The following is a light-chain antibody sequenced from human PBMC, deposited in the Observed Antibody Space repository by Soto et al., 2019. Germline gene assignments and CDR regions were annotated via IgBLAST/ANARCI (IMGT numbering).Light chain of an antibody. J-gene: IGLJ2*01. Sequence: QSVLTQPASVSGSPGQSITISCTGTSSDVGGYDYVSWYQQHPGKVPKLMIYDVSSRPSGVSNRFSGSMSGNAASLTISGLQAEDEADYYCSSYASSSTLVFGGGTKLTVL. CDR1: SSDVGGYDY. CDR2: DVS. V-gene: IGLV2-14*01. CDR3: SSYASSSTLV.